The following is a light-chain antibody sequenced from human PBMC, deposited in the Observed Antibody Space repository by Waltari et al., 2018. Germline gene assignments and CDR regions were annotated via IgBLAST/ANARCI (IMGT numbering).Light chain of an antibody. CDR2: KDS. CDR1: ALPKQY. J-gene: IGLJ1*01. Sequence: SYELTQPPSVSVSPGQTARITCSGDALPKQYAYGYQQKPGQAPVLVIYKDSERPSGIPERFSGSSSGTTVTLTITGVQAEDEADYYCQSADNSGTYYVFGTGTKVTVL. V-gene: IGLV3-25*03. CDR3: QSADNSGTYYV.